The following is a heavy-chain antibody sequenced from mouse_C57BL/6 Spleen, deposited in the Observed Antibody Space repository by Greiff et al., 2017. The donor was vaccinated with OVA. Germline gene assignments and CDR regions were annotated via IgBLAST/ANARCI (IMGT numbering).Heavy chain of an antibody. V-gene: IGHV1-52*01. CDR2: IDPSDSET. CDR3: ANIYYYGSSHKYFDV. J-gene: IGHJ1*03. CDR1: GYTFTSYW. Sequence: VQLQQPGAELVRPGSSVKLSCKASGYTFTSYWMHWVKQRPIQGLEWIGNIDPSDSETHYNQKFKDKATLTVDKSSSTAYMQLSSLTSEDSAVYYCANIYYYGSSHKYFDVWGTGTTVTVSS. D-gene: IGHD1-1*01.